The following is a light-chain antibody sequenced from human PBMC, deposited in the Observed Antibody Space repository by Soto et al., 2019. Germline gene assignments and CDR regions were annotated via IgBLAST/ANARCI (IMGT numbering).Light chain of an antibody. J-gene: IGKJ1*01. CDR1: QTTNNY. Sequence: DVQMTQSPSSLSASIGDRVIITCRASQTTNNYINWYQLKPGKAPKLLIYAASSLESGVPARFSGSRSGTAFTLTISSLQPDDFATYYCQQSYSPPSTFGQGTKVEIK. CDR2: AAS. V-gene: IGKV1-39*01. CDR3: QQSYSPPST.